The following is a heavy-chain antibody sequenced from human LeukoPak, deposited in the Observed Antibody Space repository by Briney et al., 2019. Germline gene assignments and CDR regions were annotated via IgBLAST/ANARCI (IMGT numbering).Heavy chain of an antibody. CDR2: ISAYNGNT. CDR1: GYTFKNYI. Sequence: ASVKVSCKASGYTFKNYIIAWVRQAPGQGLEWMGCISAYNGNTNYAQKLQGRVTMTTDTSTSTAYMELRSLKSDDTAMYYCARLQYTKDWPPGTFDLWGQGTVVTVSS. J-gene: IGHJ3*01. D-gene: IGHD3/OR15-3a*01. CDR3: ARLQYTKDWPPGTFDL. V-gene: IGHV1-18*01.